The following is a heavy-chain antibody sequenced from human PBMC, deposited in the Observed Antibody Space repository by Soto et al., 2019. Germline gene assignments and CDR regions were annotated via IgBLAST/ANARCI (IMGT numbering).Heavy chain of an antibody. V-gene: IGHV3-33*01. CDR2: IWYDGSNK. J-gene: IGHJ6*02. D-gene: IGHD6-13*01. CDR3: AHIAAAGTLTSEYYYYYGMDV. Sequence: QVQLVESGGGVVQPGRSLRLSCAASGFTFSSYGMHWVRQAPGKGLEWVAVIWYDGSNKYYADSVKGRFTISRDNSKNTLYLHMNSLRAEDTAVYYCAHIAAAGTLTSEYYYYYGMDVWGQGTTVTVSS. CDR1: GFTFSSYG.